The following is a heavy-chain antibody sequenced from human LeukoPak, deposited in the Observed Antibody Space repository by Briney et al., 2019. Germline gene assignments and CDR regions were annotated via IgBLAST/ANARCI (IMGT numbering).Heavy chain of an antibody. J-gene: IGHJ6*03. D-gene: IGHD2-21*01. Sequence: SETLSLTCTVSGGSIGSHYWSWIRQPPGKGLDGIGYIYYSGSTNYNPSLKSRVAISVDTSKNQFSLKLSSVTAADTAVYYCAGGLWSYYYMDVWGKGTTVTVSS. CDR2: IYYSGST. V-gene: IGHV4-59*11. CDR3: AGGLWSYYYMDV. CDR1: GGSIGSHY.